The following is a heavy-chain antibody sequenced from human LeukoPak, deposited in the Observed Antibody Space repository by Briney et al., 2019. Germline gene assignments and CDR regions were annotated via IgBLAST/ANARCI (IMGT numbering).Heavy chain of an antibody. D-gene: IGHD3-3*01. Sequence: GGSLRLSCAASGFTFSSYAMHWVRQAPGKGLEWVAVISYDGSNKYYADSVKGRFTISRDNSKNTLYLQMNSLRAEDTAVYYCARSGSTIFGVAPEYWGQGTLVTVSS. CDR2: ISYDGSNK. CDR3: ARSGSTIFGVAPEY. CDR1: GFTFSSYA. J-gene: IGHJ4*02. V-gene: IGHV3-30-3*01.